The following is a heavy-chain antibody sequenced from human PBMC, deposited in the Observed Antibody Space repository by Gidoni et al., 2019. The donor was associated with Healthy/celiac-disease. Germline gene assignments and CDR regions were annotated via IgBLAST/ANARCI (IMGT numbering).Heavy chain of an antibody. CDR2: IYYSGST. D-gene: IGHD2-2*01. CDR3: ARSHFVVVPAATYYYGMDV. CDR1: GGSISSYY. J-gene: IGHJ6*02. V-gene: IGHV4-59*01. Sequence: QVQLQESGPGLVKPSETLSLTCTVSGGSISSYYWSWIRQPPGKGLEWIGYIYYSGSTNYNPSLKSRVTISVDTSKNQFSLKLSSVTAADTAVYYCARSHFVVVPAATYYYGMDVWGQGTTVTVSS.